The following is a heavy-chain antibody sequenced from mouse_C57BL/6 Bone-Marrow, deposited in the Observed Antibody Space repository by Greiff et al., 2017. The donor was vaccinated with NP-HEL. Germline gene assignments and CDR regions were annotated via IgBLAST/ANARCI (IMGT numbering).Heavy chain of an antibody. CDR3: ARGVLPYYFGY. CDR2: IHPNSGST. V-gene: IGHV1-64*01. J-gene: IGHJ2*01. CDR1: GYTFTSYW. Sequence: VQLQQPGAELVKPGASVKLSCKASGYTFTSYWMHWVKQRPGQGLEWIGMIHPNSGSTNYNEKFKSKATLTVDKSSSTAYMQLSSLTSEYSAVYYCARGVLPYYFGYWGQGTTLTVSS. D-gene: IGHD1-1*01.